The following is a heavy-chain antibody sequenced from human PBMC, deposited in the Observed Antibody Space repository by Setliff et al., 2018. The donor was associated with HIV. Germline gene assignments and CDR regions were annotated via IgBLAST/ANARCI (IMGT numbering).Heavy chain of an antibody. CDR2: IIPILGIA. CDR3: ARDQTWKAYYYDSSGYFVNAFDI. CDR1: GYTFTSYA. D-gene: IGHD3-22*01. Sequence: SVKVSCKASGYTFTSYALHWVRQAPGQRLEWMGGIIPILGIANYAQKFQGRVTITADESTSTAYMELSSLRSEDTTVYYCARDQTWKAYYYDSSGYFVNAFDIWGQGTVVTVSS. V-gene: IGHV1-69*10. J-gene: IGHJ3*02.